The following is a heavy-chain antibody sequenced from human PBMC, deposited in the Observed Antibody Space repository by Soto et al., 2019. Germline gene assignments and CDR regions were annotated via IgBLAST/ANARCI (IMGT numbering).Heavy chain of an antibody. CDR2: VSGSGGST. J-gene: IGHJ4*02. CDR3: AKPPDYNRNPY. D-gene: IGHD1-20*01. V-gene: IGHV3-23*01. CDR1: GFTFSSYA. Sequence: GSLRLSCAASGFTFSSYAMSWVRQAPGKGLEWISAVSGSGGSTYYADSVKGRFTISRDNSKDTLYLQMNNLRAEDTAVYYCAKPPDYNRNPYWAQGTLVTVST.